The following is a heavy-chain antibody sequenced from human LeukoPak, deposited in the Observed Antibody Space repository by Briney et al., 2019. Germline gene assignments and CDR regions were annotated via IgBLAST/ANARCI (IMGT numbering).Heavy chain of an antibody. J-gene: IGHJ6*02. CDR3: ARSNPYSSSWLYYYYYGMDV. V-gene: IGHV1-2*02. D-gene: IGHD6-13*01. Sequence: ASVKVSCKASGYTFIGYYMHWVRQAPGQGLEWMGWINPSSGGTNYAQKFQGRVTMTRDTSISTAYMELSRLRSDDTAVYYCARSNPYSSSWLYYYYYGMDVWGQGTTVTVSS. CDR1: GYTFIGYY. CDR2: INPSSGGT.